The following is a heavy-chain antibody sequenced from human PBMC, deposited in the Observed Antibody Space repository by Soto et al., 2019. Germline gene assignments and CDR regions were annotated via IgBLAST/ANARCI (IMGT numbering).Heavy chain of an antibody. D-gene: IGHD6-13*01. Sequence: GESLKISCAASGCTFSSYAMSWVRQAPGKGLEWVSAIRGSGGSTYYADSVKGRFTISRDNSKNTLYMQRNSLRAEDTAVYYCAKDREDSSSWYDAFDIWGQGTMVTVSS. CDR3: AKDREDSSSWYDAFDI. CDR1: GCTFSSYA. V-gene: IGHV3-23*01. J-gene: IGHJ3*02. CDR2: IRGSGGST.